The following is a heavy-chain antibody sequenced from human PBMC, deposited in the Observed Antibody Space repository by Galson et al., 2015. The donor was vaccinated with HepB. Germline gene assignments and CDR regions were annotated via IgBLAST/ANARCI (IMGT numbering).Heavy chain of an antibody. Sequence: SLRLSCADPGFTFSGNWMHWIRQAPGKGLVWVSQINSDETDTRYADSVKGRFTISRDNAKNTLYLQMNSLRSEDTAVYYCGEDTGYWGQGTLVIVSS. D-gene: IGHD2-15*01. CDR3: GEDTGY. CDR2: INSDETDT. J-gene: IGHJ4*02. CDR1: GFTFSGNW. V-gene: IGHV3-74*01.